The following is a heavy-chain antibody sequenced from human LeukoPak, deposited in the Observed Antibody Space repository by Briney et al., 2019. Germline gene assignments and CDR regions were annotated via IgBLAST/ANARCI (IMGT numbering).Heavy chain of an antibody. Sequence: SETLSLTCTVSGGSISSGGYYWSWIRQPPGKGLEWIGYIYHSGSTYYNPSLKSRVTISVDRSKNQFSLKLSSVTAADTAVYYCARRPDSGSYKNFDYWGQGTLVTVSS. CDR3: ARRPDSGSYKNFDY. CDR2: IYHSGST. J-gene: IGHJ4*02. V-gene: IGHV4-30-2*01. CDR1: GGSISSGGYY. D-gene: IGHD1-26*01.